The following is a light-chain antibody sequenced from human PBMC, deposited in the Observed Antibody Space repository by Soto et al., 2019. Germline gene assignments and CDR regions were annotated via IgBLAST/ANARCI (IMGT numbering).Light chain of an antibody. CDR3: QHYNNGSPYT. CDR1: QSVSSN. Sequence: EIVMTQSPATLSVSPGERATLSCRASQSVSSNLAWYQQKPGQAPRLLSYVASTRATGIPARFSGSGSGTEFTLTSSSLQSEYFAVYYCQHYNNGSPYTFGQGTNLEI. J-gene: IGKJ2*01. V-gene: IGKV3-15*01. CDR2: VAS.